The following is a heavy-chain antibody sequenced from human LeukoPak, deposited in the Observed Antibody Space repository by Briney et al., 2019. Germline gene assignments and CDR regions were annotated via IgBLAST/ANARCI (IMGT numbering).Heavy chain of an antibody. Sequence: PGGSLRLSCAASGFTVSSNYMNWVRQAPGKGLEWVSVIYSGGSGGSTYYADSVKGRFTISRDNSKNTLYLQMNSLRAEDTAVYYCAGGAAAAVLFDYWGQGTLVTVSS. CDR2: IYSGGSGGST. J-gene: IGHJ4*02. CDR3: AGGAAAAVLFDY. CDR1: GFTVSSNY. V-gene: IGHV3-66*01. D-gene: IGHD6-13*01.